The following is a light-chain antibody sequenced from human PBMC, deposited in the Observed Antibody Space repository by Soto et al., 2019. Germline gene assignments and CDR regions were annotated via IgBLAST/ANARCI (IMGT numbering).Light chain of an antibody. CDR2: AAS. CDR1: QDISSS. CDR3: QQFISYPFT. Sequence: DILLTQSPSFLSASVGDRVTITCRASQDISSSLAWYQQKPGKAPKLLIYAASTLQSGVPSRFSGSGSGTEFTLTISSLQPEDFATYYCQQFISYPFTFGPGTKVDIK. J-gene: IGKJ3*01. V-gene: IGKV1-9*01.